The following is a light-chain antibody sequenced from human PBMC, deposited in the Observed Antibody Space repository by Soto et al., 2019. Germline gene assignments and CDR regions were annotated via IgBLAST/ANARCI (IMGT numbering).Light chain of an antibody. Sequence: DIQMTQSPSTLSASVGDRVTITCRASQSISDSLAWYQQKPGKAPKLLIYEASSLKSGVPSRFSGSSSGTDYTLPISSLHPDDFATYYCQQYNGYWTFGQGTKVELK. CDR2: EAS. J-gene: IGKJ1*01. CDR3: QQYNGYWT. V-gene: IGKV1-5*03. CDR1: QSISDS.